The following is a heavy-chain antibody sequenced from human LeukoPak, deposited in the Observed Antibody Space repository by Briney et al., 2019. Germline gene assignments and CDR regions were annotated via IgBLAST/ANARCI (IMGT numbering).Heavy chain of an antibody. J-gene: IGHJ6*02. CDR1: GYTFTSYG. Sequence: ASVKVSCKASGYTFTSYGISWVRQAPGQGLEWMGIINPSGGSTSYAQKFQGRVTMTRNTSISTAYMELSSLRSEDTAVYYCAVSEYCSSTSCYTRYYYYYGMDVWGQGTTVTVSS. V-gene: IGHV1-46*01. CDR3: AVSEYCSSTSCYTRYYYYYGMDV. D-gene: IGHD2-2*02. CDR2: INPSGGST.